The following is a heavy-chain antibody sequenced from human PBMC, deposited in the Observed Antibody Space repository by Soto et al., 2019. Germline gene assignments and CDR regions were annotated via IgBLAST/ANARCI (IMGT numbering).Heavy chain of an antibody. CDR3: ARETYGSGSYLSEPSIDY. J-gene: IGHJ4*02. V-gene: IGHV3-11*05. D-gene: IGHD3-10*01. CDR1: GFTLSDYY. Sequence: QVQLVESGGGLVKPGGSLRLSCAASGFTLSDYYMNWIRQAPGKGLEWVSYISSSSTYTNYADSVKGRFTISRVNAKNSLYLQMNSLRAEDTAVYYCARETYGSGSYLSEPSIDYWGQGTLVTVSS. CDR2: ISSSSTYT.